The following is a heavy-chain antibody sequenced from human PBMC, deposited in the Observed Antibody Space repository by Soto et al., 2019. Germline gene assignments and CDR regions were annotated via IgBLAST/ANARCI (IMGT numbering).Heavy chain of an antibody. CDR3: ARRQLSCGSTSCYGASDEYYFDY. CDR1: GFTFSSYS. Sequence: GGSLRLSCAASGFTFSSYSMNWVRQAPGKGLEWVSYISSSSSTIYYADSVKGRFTISRDNAKNSLYLQMNSLRAEDTAVYYCARRQLSCGSTSCYGASDEYYFDYWGQGTLVTVSS. D-gene: IGHD2-2*01. J-gene: IGHJ4*02. V-gene: IGHV3-48*01. CDR2: ISSSSSTI.